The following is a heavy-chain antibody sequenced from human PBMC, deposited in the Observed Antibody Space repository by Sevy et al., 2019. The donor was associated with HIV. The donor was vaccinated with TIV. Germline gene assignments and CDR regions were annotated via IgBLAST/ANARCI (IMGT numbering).Heavy chain of an antibody. D-gene: IGHD3-10*01. Sequence: GGSLRLSCAASGFTFSSYWMTWVRQAPGKGLGWVAKMGQDGSEKYYVDSVKGRFTISRDNAKISLYRQMNSLRAEDTAVYYCARGIYGSGSRLGLGYWGQGTLVTVSS. V-gene: IGHV3-7*01. CDR1: GFTFSSYW. CDR2: MGQDGSEK. J-gene: IGHJ4*02. CDR3: ARGIYGSGSRLGLGY.